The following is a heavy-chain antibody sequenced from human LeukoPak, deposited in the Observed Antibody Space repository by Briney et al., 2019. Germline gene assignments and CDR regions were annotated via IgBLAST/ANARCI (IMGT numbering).Heavy chain of an antibody. J-gene: IGHJ4*02. D-gene: IGHD6-13*01. CDR3: ARVPPIAAAGIWSKPDHY. CDR2: ISAYNGNT. Sequence: EASVKVSCKASGYTFTSYGISWVRQAPGQRLEWMGWISAYNGNTNYAQKLQGRDTMTTDTSTSTAYTELRSMRSDDTAVYYCARVPPIAAAGIWSKPDHYWGQGTLVTVSS. V-gene: IGHV1-18*01. CDR1: GYTFTSYG.